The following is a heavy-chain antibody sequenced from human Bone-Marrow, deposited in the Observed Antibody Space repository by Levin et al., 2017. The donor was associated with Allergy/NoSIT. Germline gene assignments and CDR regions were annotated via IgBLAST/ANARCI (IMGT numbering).Heavy chain of an antibody. J-gene: IGHJ4*02. CDR2: IYYSGST. V-gene: IGHV4-59*02. CDR3: ARGAGYSSSSLFDY. D-gene: IGHD6-6*01. Sequence: SETLSLTCTVSGGSVTGYYWSWIRQPPGKGLEWIGYIYYSGSTNYNPSLKSRVTISVDTFKNQFSLNLASVTAADTAVYYCARGAGYSSSSLFDYWGQGTLFTVSS. CDR1: GGSVTGYY.